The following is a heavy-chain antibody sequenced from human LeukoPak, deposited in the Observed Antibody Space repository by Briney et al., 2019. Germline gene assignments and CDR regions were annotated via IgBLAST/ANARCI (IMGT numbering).Heavy chain of an antibody. D-gene: IGHD5-18*01. Sequence: GRSLRLSCAASGFTFSSYGMHWVRQAPGKGLEWVGVISKNGSNTYYGDSVKGRFTISRDNTNNTLSLQMNGLTTEDTGVYFCVKGRRGSSYVHYFDSWGQGTLVTVSS. CDR2: ISKNGSNT. CDR1: GFTFSSYG. CDR3: VKGRRGSSYVHYFDS. J-gene: IGHJ4*02. V-gene: IGHV3-30*18.